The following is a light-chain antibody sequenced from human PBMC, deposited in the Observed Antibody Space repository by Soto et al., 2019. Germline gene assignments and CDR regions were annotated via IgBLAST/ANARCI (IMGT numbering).Light chain of an antibody. V-gene: IGKV1-5*01. CDR3: QQYNSYSGT. CDR2: DAS. J-gene: IGKJ1*01. Sequence: DIQMTQSPSTLSASVGDRVTITCRASQSLTTWLAWYQQKPGKAPKLLIYDASSLQSGVPSRFSGSGSGTEFTLNISSLQPDDFATYYCQQYNSYSGTFGQGTKVEIK. CDR1: QSLTTW.